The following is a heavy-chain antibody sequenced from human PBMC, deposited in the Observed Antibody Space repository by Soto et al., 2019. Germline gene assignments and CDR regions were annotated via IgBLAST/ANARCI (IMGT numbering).Heavy chain of an antibody. CDR2: IYWDDDK. Sequence: QITLKASGPTVVKPTQTLTLTCTFSGFSLSTSGVGVGWIRQPPGKALEWLALIYWDDDKRYSPSLKSRLTXTXDXXNHQVVLTMTNMDPADTATYYCAHRRGFGELLFDYGGQGTQVTGSS. V-gene: IGHV2-5*02. D-gene: IGHD3-10*01. CDR3: AHRRGFGELLFDY. CDR1: GFSLSTSGVG. J-gene: IGHJ4*02.